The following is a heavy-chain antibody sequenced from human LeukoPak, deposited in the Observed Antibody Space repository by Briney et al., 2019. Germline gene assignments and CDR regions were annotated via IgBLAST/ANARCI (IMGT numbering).Heavy chain of an antibody. CDR3: ALLGGWYVSSYFDY. CDR1: GYAFTGYY. Sequence: ASVKVSCKASGYAFTGYYMHWVRQAPGQGLEWMGRINPNSGGTNYAQKFQGRVTMTRDTSISTAYMELSRLRSDDTAVYYCALLGGWYVSSYFDYWGQGTLVTVSS. D-gene: IGHD6-19*01. CDR2: INPNSGGT. V-gene: IGHV1-2*06. J-gene: IGHJ4*02.